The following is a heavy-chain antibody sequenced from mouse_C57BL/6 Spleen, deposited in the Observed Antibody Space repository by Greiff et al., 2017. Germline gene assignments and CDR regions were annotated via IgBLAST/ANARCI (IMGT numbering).Heavy chain of an antibody. Sequence: EVQLKESGPELVKPGASVKIPCKASGYTFTDYNMDWVKQSHGKSLEWIGDINPNNGGTIYNQKFKGKATLTVDKSSSTAYMELRSLTSEDTAVYYCARKADDYDGPWFAYWGQGTLVTVSA. J-gene: IGHJ3*01. CDR2: INPNNGGT. D-gene: IGHD2-4*01. CDR3: ARKADDYDGPWFAY. V-gene: IGHV1-18*01. CDR1: GYTFTDYN.